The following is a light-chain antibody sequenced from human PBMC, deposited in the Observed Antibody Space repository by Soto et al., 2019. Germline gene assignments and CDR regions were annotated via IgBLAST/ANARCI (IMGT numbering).Light chain of an antibody. V-gene: IGKV1-39*01. CDR2: GAS. Sequence: TQSPATLSVSLGEEVSLSCRASQSVGPNLAWYQQKPGKAPRLLISGASSVQSGVPPRFSGSGSATDFILTISSLRLEDIATYYCQQTASAPPWTFGQGTKVEIK. J-gene: IGKJ1*01. CDR3: QQTASAPPWT. CDR1: QSVGPN.